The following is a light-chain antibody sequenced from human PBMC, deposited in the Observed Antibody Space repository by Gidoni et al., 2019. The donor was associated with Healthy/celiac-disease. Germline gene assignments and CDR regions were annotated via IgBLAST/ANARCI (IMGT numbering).Light chain of an antibody. V-gene: IGKV1-39*01. CDR1: QSISSY. Sequence: DIQLTQSPSSLSASVGDRVTITCRASQSISSYLNRYHQKPGKAPKLLIYAASSLQSGVPSRCSGSGSGTDCTLTISCLQPEDFATYYCQQSYCTPPYTFGQGTKLEIK. J-gene: IGKJ2*01. CDR3: QQSYCTPPYT. CDR2: AAS.